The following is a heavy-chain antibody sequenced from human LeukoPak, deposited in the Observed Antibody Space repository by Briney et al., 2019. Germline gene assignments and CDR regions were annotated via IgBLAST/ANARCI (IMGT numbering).Heavy chain of an antibody. Sequence: SETLSLTCTVSGGSISSYDWSWIRQPPGQGLEWIGYIYDIGSPNHNPPLKTRVTISGATSKNQFPLKLSSVTAADTAGYYFARGGQLWLTWGQGALVTVSS. CDR2: IYDIGSP. CDR3: ARGGQLWLT. V-gene: IGHV4-59*01. J-gene: IGHJ4*02. CDR1: GGSISSYD. D-gene: IGHD5-18*01.